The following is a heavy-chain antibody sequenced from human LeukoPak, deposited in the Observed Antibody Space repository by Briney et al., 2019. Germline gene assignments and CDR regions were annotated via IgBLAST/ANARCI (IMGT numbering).Heavy chain of an antibody. J-gene: IGHJ5*02. D-gene: IGHD6-13*01. CDR1: GFTFSTYW. Sequence: GGSLRLSCAASGFTFSTYWMHWVRQAPGKGLVWVSRISSDGSITGYADSVKGRFTISRDNAKNTLYLQMNSLRAEDTAVYYCARGHSISPNWFDPWGQGTLVTVSS. CDR3: ARGHSISPNWFDP. V-gene: IGHV3-74*01. CDR2: ISSDGSIT.